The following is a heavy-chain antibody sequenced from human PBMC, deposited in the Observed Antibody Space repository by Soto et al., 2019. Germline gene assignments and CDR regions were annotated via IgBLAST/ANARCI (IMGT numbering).Heavy chain of an antibody. CDR2: IYYSGST. CDR3: AREVSSSWYPLDY. V-gene: IGHV4-31*03. Sequence: PPETLSLTCTVSGGSISSGGYYWSWIRQHPGKGLEWIGYIYYSGSTYYNPSLKSRVTISVDTSKNQFSLKLSSVTAADTAVYYCAREVSSSWYPLDYWGQGTLVTVSS. CDR1: GGSISSGGYY. J-gene: IGHJ4*02. D-gene: IGHD6-13*01.